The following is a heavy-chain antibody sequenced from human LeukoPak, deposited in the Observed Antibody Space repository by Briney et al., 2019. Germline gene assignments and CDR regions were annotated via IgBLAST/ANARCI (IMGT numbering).Heavy chain of an antibody. CDR1: GGSFSGYY. Sequence: SGTLSLTCAVYGGSFSGYYWSWIRQPPGKGLEWIGEINHSGSTNYNPSLKSRVTISVDTSKNQFSLKLSPVTAADTAVYYCARRSRRFLLGPEDDYWGQGTQVTVSS. CDR2: INHSGST. D-gene: IGHD3-3*01. V-gene: IGHV4-34*01. CDR3: ARRSRRFLLGPEDDY. J-gene: IGHJ4*02.